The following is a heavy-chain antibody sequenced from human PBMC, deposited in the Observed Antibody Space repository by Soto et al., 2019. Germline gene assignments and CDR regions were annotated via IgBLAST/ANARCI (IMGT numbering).Heavy chain of an antibody. CDR3: ARYKGDIVAYESKTYYYYGMDV. CDR2: IYYSGST. Sequence: SETLSLTCTVSGGSISSYYWSWIRQPPGKGLEWIGYIYYSGSTNYNPSLKSRVTISVDTSKNQFSLKLSSVTAADTAVYYCARYKGDIVAYESKTYYYYGMDVWGQGTTVTVSS. V-gene: IGHV4-59*01. J-gene: IGHJ6*02. D-gene: IGHD5-12*01. CDR1: GGSISSYY.